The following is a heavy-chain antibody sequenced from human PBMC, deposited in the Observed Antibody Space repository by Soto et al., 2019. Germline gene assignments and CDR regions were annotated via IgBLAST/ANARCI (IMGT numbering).Heavy chain of an antibody. J-gene: IGHJ6*02. CDR3: ARDLPHLGAVAGTVIDYYYGMDV. Sequence: ASVKVSCKASGGTFSSYAISWVRQAPGQGLEWMGGIIPIFGTANYAQKFQGRVTITADESTSTAYMGLSSLRSEDTAVYYCARDLPHLGAVAGTVIDYYYGMDVWGQGTTVTVSS. V-gene: IGHV1-69*13. D-gene: IGHD6-19*01. CDR1: GGTFSSYA. CDR2: IIPIFGTA.